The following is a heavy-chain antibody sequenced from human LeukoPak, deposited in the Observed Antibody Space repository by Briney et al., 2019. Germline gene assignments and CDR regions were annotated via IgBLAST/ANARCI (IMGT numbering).Heavy chain of an antibody. D-gene: IGHD4-17*01. CDR2: IKPNSGGT. V-gene: IGHV1-2*02. CDR1: GYTFTGYY. Sequence: ASVKVSCKASGYTFTGYYMHWVRQAPGQGLEWMGCIKPNSGGTNYAQKFQGRVTMTRDTSISTAYMELSRLRSDDTAVYYCAESRPDYGDYPGWFDPWGQGTLVTVSS. J-gene: IGHJ5*02. CDR3: AESRPDYGDYPGWFDP.